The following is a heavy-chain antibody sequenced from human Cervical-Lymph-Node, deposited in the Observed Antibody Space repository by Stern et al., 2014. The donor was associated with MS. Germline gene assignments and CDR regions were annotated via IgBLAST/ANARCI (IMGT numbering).Heavy chain of an antibody. J-gene: IGHJ6*02. CDR1: GGSIGSGSYY. CDR2: LYYTGIS. Sequence: VQLVESGPGLVKPSQTLSLTCTVSGGSIGSGSYYWSWIRPPPGKGLEWIGYLYYTGISYYNPSLRSRVIISLDMSKSQLSLKLNSVTAADAAVYFCARGPLEGVGSATYYYGMDVWGQGTTVTVSS. CDR3: ARGPLEGVGSATYYYGMDV. D-gene: IGHD3-10*01. V-gene: IGHV4-31*03.